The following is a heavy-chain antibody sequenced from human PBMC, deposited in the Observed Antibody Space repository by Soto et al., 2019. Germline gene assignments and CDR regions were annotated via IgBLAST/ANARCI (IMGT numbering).Heavy chain of an antibody. D-gene: IGHD6-6*01. V-gene: IGHV3-30-3*01. CDR3: AREGGYSSSSRPLDY. CDR1: GFTFSSYA. Sequence: GGSLRLSCAASGFTFSSYAMHWVRQAPGKGLEWVAVISYDGSNKYYADSVKGRFTISRDNPKNTLYLQMYSLRAEDTAVYYCAREGGYSSSSRPLDYWGQGTLVTVSS. J-gene: IGHJ4*02. CDR2: ISYDGSNK.